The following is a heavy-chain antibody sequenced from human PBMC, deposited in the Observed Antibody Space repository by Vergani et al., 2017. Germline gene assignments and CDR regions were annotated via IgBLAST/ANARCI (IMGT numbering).Heavy chain of an antibody. CDR3: ARAARTHYYYYGMDV. CDR2: IYYSGST. V-gene: IGHV4-59*01. CDR1: GGSISSYY. J-gene: IGHJ6*02. D-gene: IGHD6-6*01. Sequence: QVQLQESGPGLVKPSETLSLTCTVSGGSISSYYWSWIRQPPGKGLEWIGYIYYSGSTNDNPSLKSRVTISVDTSKNQFSLKLSSVTAADTAVYYCARAARTHYYYYGMDVWGQGTTVTVSS.